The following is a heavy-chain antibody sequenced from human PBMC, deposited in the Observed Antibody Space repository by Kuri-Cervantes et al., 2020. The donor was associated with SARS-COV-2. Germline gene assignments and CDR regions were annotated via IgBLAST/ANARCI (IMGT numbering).Heavy chain of an antibody. J-gene: IGHJ4*02. CDR3: AREAWVGELLGLFGY. CDR1: GYTFTSYG. CDR2: ISAYNGNT. V-gene: IGHV1-18*01. Sequence: ASVKVSCKASGYTFTSYGISWVRQAPGQGLEWMGWISAYNGNTNYAQKLQGRVTMTTDTSTSTAYMELRSLRSDDTAVYYCAREAWVGELLGLFGYWGQGTLVTVSS. D-gene: IGHD3-10*01.